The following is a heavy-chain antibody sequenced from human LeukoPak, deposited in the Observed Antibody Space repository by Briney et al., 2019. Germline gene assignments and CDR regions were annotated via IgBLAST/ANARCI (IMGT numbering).Heavy chain of an antibody. Sequence: SETLSLTCTVSGGSISSYYWSWIRQPAGKGLEWIGRIYTSGSTNYNPSLKSRVTMSVDTSKNQFSLKLGSVTAADTAVYYCARVSITMVRGVIVRDPYYYYMDVWGKGTTVTISS. D-gene: IGHD3-10*01. J-gene: IGHJ6*03. CDR3: ARVSITMVRGVIVRDPYYYYMDV. CDR2: IYTSGST. V-gene: IGHV4-4*07. CDR1: GGSISSYY.